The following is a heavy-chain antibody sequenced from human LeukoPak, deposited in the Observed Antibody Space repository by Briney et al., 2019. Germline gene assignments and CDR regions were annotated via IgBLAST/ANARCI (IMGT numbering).Heavy chain of an antibody. Sequence: GESLKISCKGSGYSFTNYWIGWVRQMPGKGLEWMALIFPHDSNTKYSPSFQGQVSVSADKSTNTAYLQWSSLKASDTAMYYCARSISGSYHAALGYWGQGTLVTVSS. V-gene: IGHV5-51*01. D-gene: IGHD1-26*01. CDR1: GYSFTNYW. CDR3: ARSISGSYHAALGY. CDR2: IFPHDSNT. J-gene: IGHJ4*02.